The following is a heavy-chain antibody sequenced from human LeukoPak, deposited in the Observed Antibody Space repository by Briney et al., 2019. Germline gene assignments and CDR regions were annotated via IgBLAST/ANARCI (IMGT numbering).Heavy chain of an antibody. CDR3: ARDFGDYWFDP. V-gene: IGHV3-53*01. J-gene: IGHJ5*02. D-gene: IGHD2-21*02. CDR2: IYSGGST. Sequence: PGGSRRLSCAASGFTVSGNYMSGVGQAPGKGLEWVSVIYSGGSTYYADSVKGRFTISRDNSKNTLYLQMNSLRAEDTAVYYCARDFGDYWFDPWGQGTLVTVSS. CDR1: GFTVSGNY.